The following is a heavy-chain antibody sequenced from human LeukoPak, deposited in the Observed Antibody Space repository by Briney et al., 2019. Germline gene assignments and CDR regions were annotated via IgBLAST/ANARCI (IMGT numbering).Heavy chain of an antibody. CDR3: AGGRGDFWSGYRSAYFDY. CDR1: GGTFSSYA. V-gene: IGHV1-69*05. J-gene: IGHJ4*02. CDR2: IIPIFGTA. D-gene: IGHD3-3*01. Sequence: AASVKVSCKASGGTFSSYAISWVRQAPGQGLEWMGGIIPIFGTANYAQKFQGRVTITTDESTSTAYMELSSLRSEDTAVYYCAGGRGDFWSGYRSAYFDYWGQGTLVTVSS.